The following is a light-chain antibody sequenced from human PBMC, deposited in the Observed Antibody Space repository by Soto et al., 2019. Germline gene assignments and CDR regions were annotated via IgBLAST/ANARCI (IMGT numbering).Light chain of an antibody. J-gene: IGKJ1*01. Sequence: EIVMTQSPATLSVSPGERATLSCRASQSVDSKLAWYQQKPGQGPRLLIYGASSRATGIPARFSGSGSGTEFTLTISSLQSEDFAVDYCQHYRTWLWTFGQGTKVEIK. CDR3: QHYRTWLWT. CDR2: GAS. CDR1: QSVDSK. V-gene: IGKV3-15*01.